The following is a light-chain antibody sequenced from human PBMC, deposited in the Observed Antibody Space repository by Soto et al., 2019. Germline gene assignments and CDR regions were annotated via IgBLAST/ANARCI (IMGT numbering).Light chain of an antibody. V-gene: IGKV1-5*01. CDR2: DAS. CDR3: QQYNSYSP. CDR1: QSTANW. Sequence: IQMTQFPATLTASVGDRVTITCRASQSTANWLAWYQQKPGKAPKVVIYDASSLGSGVPSRFSGSGSGTEFTLTISSLQPDDFATYYCQQYNSYSPFGQGTRLEIK. J-gene: IGKJ5*01.